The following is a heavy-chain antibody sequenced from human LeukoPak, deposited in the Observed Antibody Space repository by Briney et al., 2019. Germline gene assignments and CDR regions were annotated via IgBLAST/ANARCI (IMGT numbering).Heavy chain of an antibody. V-gene: IGHV3-30*04. D-gene: IGHD6-19*01. J-gene: IGHJ6*02. CDR1: GITFSSHA. Sequence: GGSLRLSCAASGITFSSHAMYWVRQAPGKGLEWVALISYDGTDKYHVDSVKGRFTISRDNSNNTLYLQMNSLRPDDTAVYYCAKAGYSSGWTRYYGMDVWGQGTTVAVSS. CDR3: AKAGYSSGWTRYYGMDV. CDR2: ISYDGTDK.